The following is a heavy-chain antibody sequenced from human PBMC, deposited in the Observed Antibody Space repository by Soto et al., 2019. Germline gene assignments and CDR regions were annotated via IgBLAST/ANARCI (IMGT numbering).Heavy chain of an antibody. V-gene: IGHV1-69*06. D-gene: IGHD1-1*01. CDR2: IIPIFGTA. J-gene: IGHJ3*02. Sequence: SVKVSCKASGGTFSSYAISWVRQAPGQGLEWMGGIIPIFGTANYAQKFQGRVTITADKSTSTACMELSSLRSEDTAVYYCARGGNWNDKYAFDIWGQGTMVTVSS. CDR3: ARGGNWNDKYAFDI. CDR1: GGTFSSYA.